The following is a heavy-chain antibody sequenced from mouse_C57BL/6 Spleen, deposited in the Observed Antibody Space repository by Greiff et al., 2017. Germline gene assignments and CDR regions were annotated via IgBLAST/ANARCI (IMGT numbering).Heavy chain of an antibody. V-gene: IGHV1-54*01. CDR3: ARGKKNWTFDY. CDR2: INPGSGGT. D-gene: IGHD4-1*01. CDR1: GYAFTNYL. J-gene: IGHJ2*01. Sequence: QVQLKQSGAELVRPGTSVKVSCKASGYAFTNYLIEWVKQRPGQGLEWIGVINPGSGGTNYNEKFKGKATLTADKSSSTAYMQLSSLTSEDSAVYFCARGKKNWTFDYWGQGTTLTVSS.